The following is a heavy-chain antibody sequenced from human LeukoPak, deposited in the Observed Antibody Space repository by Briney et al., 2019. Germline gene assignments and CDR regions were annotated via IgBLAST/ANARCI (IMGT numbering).Heavy chain of an antibody. CDR3: ARDPHGYNSYFDY. V-gene: IGHV3-30*14. J-gene: IGHJ4*02. CDR1: GFTFSSYS. CDR2: LSYDGSNE. Sequence: GGSLRLSCAASGFTFSSYSMHWVRQAPGKGLEWVAVLSYDGSNEYYTDSVKGRFTISRDNSKNTVHLQMNSLRAGDTAVYYCARDPHGYNSYFDYWGQGTLVTVSS. D-gene: IGHD5-24*01.